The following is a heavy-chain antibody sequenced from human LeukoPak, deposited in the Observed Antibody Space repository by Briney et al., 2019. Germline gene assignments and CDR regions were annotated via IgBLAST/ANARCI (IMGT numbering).Heavy chain of an antibody. J-gene: IGHJ5*02. V-gene: IGHV4-61*08. CDR1: GGSISSGGYS. Sequence: SETLSLTCAVSGGSISSGGYSWSWIRQPPGKGQEWIGYIYYSGSTNYNPSPKSRVTISVDTSKNQFSLKLSSVTAADTAVYYCASNLSGSYYNWFDPWGREPWSPSPQ. CDR2: IYYSGST. CDR3: ASNLSGSYYNWFDP. D-gene: IGHD1-26*01.